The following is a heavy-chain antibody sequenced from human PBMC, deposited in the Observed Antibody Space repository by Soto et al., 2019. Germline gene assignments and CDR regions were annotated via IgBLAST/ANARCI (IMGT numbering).Heavy chain of an antibody. Sequence: QITLKESGPTLVKPTQTLTLTCTFSGFSLSTSAVGVGWIRQPPGKALEWLALIYWDDDKGYSPSLKSRLTTTKDTSKNQVVLTMTNMDPVETATYYCAHRNTQGLGYWGQGTLVTVSS. CDR3: AHRNTQGLGY. D-gene: IGHD3-16*01. J-gene: IGHJ4*02. CDR2: IYWDDDK. CDR1: GFSLSTSAVG. V-gene: IGHV2-5*02.